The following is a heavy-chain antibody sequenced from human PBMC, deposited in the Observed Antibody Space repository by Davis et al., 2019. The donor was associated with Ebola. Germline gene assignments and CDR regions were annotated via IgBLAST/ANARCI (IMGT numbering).Heavy chain of an antibody. CDR3: ARVDRTGTPDY. Sequence: GGSLRLSCAASGFTFSTYSMNWVRQAPGKGLEWVSYISSSSSTIYYADSVKGRFTISRDNSKNTLYLQMNSLRAEDTAVYYCARVDRTGTPDYWGQGTLVTVSS. J-gene: IGHJ4*02. V-gene: IGHV3-48*01. CDR2: ISSSSSTI. CDR1: GFTFSTYS. D-gene: IGHD1-7*01.